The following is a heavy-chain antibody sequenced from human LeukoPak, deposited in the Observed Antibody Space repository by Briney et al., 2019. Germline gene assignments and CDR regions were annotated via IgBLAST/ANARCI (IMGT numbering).Heavy chain of an antibody. Sequence: SESLSLTCTVSGGSITTSIQYWVWIRQPPGKGLEWIGSIYYDGSTYYHPSLKSRFTISVETSKNQFSLKMRSVTATDTAVYYYARLPVAGPLSEGFDIWGQGTLVTVSS. V-gene: IGHV4-39*01. D-gene: IGHD6-19*01. CDR3: ARLPVAGPLSEGFDI. J-gene: IGHJ3*02. CDR1: GGSITTSIQY. CDR2: IYYDGST.